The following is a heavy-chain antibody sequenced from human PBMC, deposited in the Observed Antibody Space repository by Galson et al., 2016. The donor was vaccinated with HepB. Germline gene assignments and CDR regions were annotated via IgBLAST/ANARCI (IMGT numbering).Heavy chain of an antibody. CDR2: IATAINAENT. J-gene: IGHJ4*02. CDR3: AKDYDSSGHYEGD. V-gene: IGHV3-23*01. Sequence: SLRLSCAASGFPFSIYAMNWFRQAPGKGLEWVSTIATAINAENTHYADSVNGRFTISRDDSNSILYVQMSSLRAEDTAVYYCAKDYDSSGHYEGDWGQGTLGTVSP. CDR1: GFPFSIYA. D-gene: IGHD3-22*01.